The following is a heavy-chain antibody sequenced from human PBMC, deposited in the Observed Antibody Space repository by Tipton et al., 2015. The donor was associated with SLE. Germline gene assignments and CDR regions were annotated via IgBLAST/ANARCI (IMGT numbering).Heavy chain of an antibody. CDR1: AFRFSSYW. V-gene: IGHV3-7*01. D-gene: IGHD1-1*01. CDR2: IKEDGSEK. J-gene: IGHJ4*02. Sequence: SLRLSCAASAFRFSSYWMNWVRQGPGKGLEWGTSIKEDGSEKYYVDSVKGRFTISRDNAKNSLYLQMNSLRAEDTAVYYCASRTWSGSGYWGQETLVSVPS. CDR3: ASRTWSGSGY.